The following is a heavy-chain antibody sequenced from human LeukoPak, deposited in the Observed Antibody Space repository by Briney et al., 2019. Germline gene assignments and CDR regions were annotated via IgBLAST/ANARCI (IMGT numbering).Heavy chain of an antibody. D-gene: IGHD3-9*01. J-gene: IGHJ5*02. Sequence: SGPTLVNPTQTPTLTCTFSGFSLSTSGVGVGWIRQPPGKALEWLALIYWSDDKRYSPSLKSRLTITKDTSKSQVVLTMTNLDPVDTATYYCAHKGPSFEIGCFDPWGQGTLVTVSS. V-gene: IGHV2-5*01. CDR3: AHKGPSFEIGCFDP. CDR1: GFSLSTSGVG. CDR2: IYWSDDK.